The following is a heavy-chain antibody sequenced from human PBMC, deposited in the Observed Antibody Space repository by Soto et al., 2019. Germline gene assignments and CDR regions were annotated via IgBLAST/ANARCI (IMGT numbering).Heavy chain of an antibody. D-gene: IGHD6-6*01. CDR2: ISGSGDST. CDR3: AKSYSTSSYFYYYMDV. V-gene: IGHV3-23*01. Sequence: EVQLLESGGGLVQPGGSLRLSCAASGLIFSSFAMTWVRQAPGKGLEWVSSISGSGDSTYYADSVKGRFTMSRDNSKSTLYLQMNSLRDEDAVVYYCAKSYSTSSYFYYYMDVWGKGTTVTVSS. CDR1: GLIFSSFA. J-gene: IGHJ6*03.